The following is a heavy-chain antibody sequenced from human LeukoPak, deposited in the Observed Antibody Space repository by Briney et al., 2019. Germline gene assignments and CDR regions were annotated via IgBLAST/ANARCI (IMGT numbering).Heavy chain of an antibody. J-gene: IGHJ4*02. CDR3: AREAIYPDY. Sequence: PSETLSLTCTVSGGSVSSGSYYWSWIRQPPGKGLEWIGYIYHSGSTNYNPSLKSRVTISVDTSKNQFSLKLSSVTAADTAVYYCAREAIYPDYWGQGTLVTVSS. V-gene: IGHV4-61*01. CDR1: GGSVSSGSYY. D-gene: IGHD2-2*02. CDR2: IYHSGST.